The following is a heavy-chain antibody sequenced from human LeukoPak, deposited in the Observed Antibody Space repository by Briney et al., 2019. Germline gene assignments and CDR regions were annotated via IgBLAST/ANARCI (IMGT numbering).Heavy chain of an antibody. J-gene: IGHJ4*02. V-gene: IGHV4-59*08. CDR2: IYYSGST. CDR1: GGSISSYY. CDR3: ARWVNYYDSSGYSAADY. D-gene: IGHD3-22*01. Sequence: PSETLSLTCTVSGGSISSYYWSWIRQPPGKGLEWIGYIYYSGSTNYNPSLKSRVTMSVDTSKNQFSLKLSSVTAADTAVYYCARWVNYYDSSGYSAADYWGQGTLVTVSS.